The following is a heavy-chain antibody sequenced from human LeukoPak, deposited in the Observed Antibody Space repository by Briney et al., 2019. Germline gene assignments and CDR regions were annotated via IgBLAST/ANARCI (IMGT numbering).Heavy chain of an antibody. J-gene: IGHJ4*02. CDR1: GYTFTSYG. Sequence: ASVKVSCKASGYTFTSYGISWVRQAPGQGLEWMGWISAYNGNTNYAQKLQGRVTMTTDTSTSTAYMELRSLRSDDTAVYYCAREYCTSTSCPPDYWGQGTLVTVSS. V-gene: IGHV1-18*01. CDR3: AREYCTSTSCPPDY. CDR2: ISAYNGNT. D-gene: IGHD2-2*01.